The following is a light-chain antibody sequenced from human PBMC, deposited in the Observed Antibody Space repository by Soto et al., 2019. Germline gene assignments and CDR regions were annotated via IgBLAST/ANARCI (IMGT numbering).Light chain of an antibody. V-gene: IGLV2-8*01. CDR2: EVN. Sequence: QSALTRPPSASGSPGQSVAISCTGTSSDVGGYNYVSWYQQHPGKAPKLMIYEVNKRPSGVPDRFSGSKSGNTASLTASGLQAEDEADYYCSSYAGSSNVFGTGTKVTVL. CDR1: SSDVGGYNY. J-gene: IGLJ1*01. CDR3: SSYAGSSNV.